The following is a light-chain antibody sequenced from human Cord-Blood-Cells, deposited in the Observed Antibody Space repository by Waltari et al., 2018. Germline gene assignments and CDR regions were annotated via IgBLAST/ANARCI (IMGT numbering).Light chain of an antibody. Sequence: QSALTQPPSASGSPGQSVTISCTGTSSDVGGYNYVSCYQQHPGKAPKLMIYEVSKRPSGVPDRFAGSKSGNTASLTVSGLQAEDEADYYCSSYAGSNKGVFGGGTKLTVL. CDR2: EVS. CDR3: SSYAGSNKGV. CDR1: SSDVGGYNY. V-gene: IGLV2-8*01. J-gene: IGLJ3*02.